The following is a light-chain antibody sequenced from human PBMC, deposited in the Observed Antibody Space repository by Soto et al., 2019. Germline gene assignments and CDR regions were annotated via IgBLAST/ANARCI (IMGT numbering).Light chain of an antibody. CDR3: QQYASSLWT. V-gene: IGKV3-20*01. Sequence: EIVLTQSPGTLSLSPGDRAALSCRASETVSSDFLAWYQQKPGQAPRLLIYAASSRATGIPDRFSGTGSERDFTLTISRLEPEDFAVYYCQQYASSLWTFGQGTKVDIK. CDR2: AAS. J-gene: IGKJ1*01. CDR1: ETVSSDF.